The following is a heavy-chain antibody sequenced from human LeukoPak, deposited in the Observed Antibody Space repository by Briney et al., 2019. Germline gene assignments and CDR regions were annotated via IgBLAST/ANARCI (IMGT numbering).Heavy chain of an antibody. CDR2: INHSGST. V-gene: IGHV4-34*01. Sequence: SETLSLTCAVYGGSFSGYCWSWIRQPPGGGLEWIGEINHSGSTNYNPSLKSRVTISVDTSKNQFSLKLSSVTAADTAVYYCARGRLVSYYFDYWGQGTLVTVSS. CDR3: ARGRLVSYYFDY. J-gene: IGHJ4*02. CDR1: GGSFSGYC. D-gene: IGHD2-2*01.